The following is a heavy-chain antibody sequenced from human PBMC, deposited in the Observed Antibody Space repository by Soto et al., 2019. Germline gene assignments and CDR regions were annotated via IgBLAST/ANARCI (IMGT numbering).Heavy chain of an antibody. CDR2: IYHSGSS. D-gene: IGHD3-22*01. J-gene: IGHJ4*02. CDR1: GNSISTTNW. V-gene: IGHV4-4*02. CDR3: ARDVGYHYDGSPSGQFDF. Sequence: QVELQESGPGLVKPSGTLSLTCAVSGNSISTTNWWSWFRQSPGKGLEWIGEIYHSGSSNYNPSLKSRVTISLAKSKNQFSLKLSSVTAADTAVYYCARDVGYHYDGSPSGQFDFWGQGTLVTVSS.